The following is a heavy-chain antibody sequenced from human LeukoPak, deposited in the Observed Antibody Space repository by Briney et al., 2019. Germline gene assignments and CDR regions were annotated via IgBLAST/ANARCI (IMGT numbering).Heavy chain of an antibody. Sequence: GGSLRLSCAASGFTFISYWMHWVRQAPGKGLVWVSRINNDGSTTNYADSAKGRFTISRDNAKNTLYLQMNSLRAEDTAVYYCARDRGMVTMFDHWGQGTLVTVSS. D-gene: IGHD2-21*02. V-gene: IGHV3-74*01. CDR2: INNDGSTT. CDR1: GFTFISYW. CDR3: ARDRGMVTMFDH. J-gene: IGHJ4*02.